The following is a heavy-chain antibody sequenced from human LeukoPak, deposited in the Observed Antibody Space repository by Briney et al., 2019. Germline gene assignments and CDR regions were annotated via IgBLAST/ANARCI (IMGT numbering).Heavy chain of an antibody. CDR3: ARRGYYDSSGYDY. Sequence: GGSLRLSCAASGFTFSSYEMNWVRQAPGEGQAWVSSISGSSTDIYYADSVKGRFTISRDNAKNSLYLQINSLRAEDTAIYYCARRGYYDSSGYDYWGQGTLVTVSS. J-gene: IGHJ4*02. D-gene: IGHD3-22*01. V-gene: IGHV3-21*01. CDR1: GFTFSSYE. CDR2: ISGSSTDI.